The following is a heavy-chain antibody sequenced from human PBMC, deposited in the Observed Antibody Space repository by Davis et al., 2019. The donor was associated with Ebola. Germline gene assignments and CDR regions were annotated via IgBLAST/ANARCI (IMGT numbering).Heavy chain of an antibody. CDR3: ARGVDYGERPPDY. Sequence: MPSETLSLTCAVSGGSFSGYYWTWIRQPPGKGLEWIGEINLFGSTNYNPSPKSRVTISVATSKNQFFLKLTSVTAADMAVYFCARGVDYGERPPDYWGQGTLVTVSS. D-gene: IGHD4-17*01. CDR2: INLFGST. CDR1: GGSFSGYY. V-gene: IGHV4-34*01. J-gene: IGHJ4*02.